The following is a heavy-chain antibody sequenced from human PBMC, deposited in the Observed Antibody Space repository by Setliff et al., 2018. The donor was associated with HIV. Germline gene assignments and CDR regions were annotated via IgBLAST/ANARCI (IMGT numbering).Heavy chain of an antibody. J-gene: IGHJ3*02. CDR1: GFTFDDYG. Sequence: GGSLRLSCAASGFTFDDYGMSWVRQAPGKGLEWVSGINWNGDSTGYADLVKGRFTSSRDSAKNSLYLQMNSLRAEDTALYYCARGFRDGYILSDMWGQGTMVT. V-gene: IGHV3-20*04. CDR2: INWNGDST. D-gene: IGHD5-12*01. CDR3: ARGFRDGYILSDM.